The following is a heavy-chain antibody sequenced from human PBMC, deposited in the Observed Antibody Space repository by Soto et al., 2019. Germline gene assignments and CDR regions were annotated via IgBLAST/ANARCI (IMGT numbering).Heavy chain of an antibody. CDR1: GFTFSIYA. CDR3: ATVHNTSRSFDY. Sequence: LRLSCAASGFTFSIYAMTWVRQAPGKGLEWVSTTGATGRTTYYADSVKGRFTVSRDNSKNTLDLQMSSLRAEDTAVYYCATVHNTSRSFDYWGQGTLVTVPQ. D-gene: IGHD1-20*01. V-gene: IGHV3-23*01. J-gene: IGHJ4*02. CDR2: TGATGRTT.